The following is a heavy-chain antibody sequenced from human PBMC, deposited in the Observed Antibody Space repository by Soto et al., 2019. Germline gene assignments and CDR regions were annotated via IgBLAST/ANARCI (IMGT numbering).Heavy chain of an antibody. CDR1: GYTFTSYG. CDR2: IIPINGTA. D-gene: IGHD3-22*01. V-gene: IGHV1-69*13. J-gene: IGHJ4*02. CDR3: ARSDYYDSTLHGLAYYYFDY. Sequence: SVKVSCKASGYTFTSYGISWVRQAPGQGLEWMGWIIPINGTANYAQKFQGRVTITADESTSTAYMELSSLRSEDTAVYYCARSDYYDSTLHGLAYYYFDYWGQGTLVTVSS.